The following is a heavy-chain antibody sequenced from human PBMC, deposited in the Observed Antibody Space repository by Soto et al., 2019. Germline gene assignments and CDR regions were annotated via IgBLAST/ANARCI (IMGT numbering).Heavy chain of an antibody. CDR1: GFTFSSYA. J-gene: IGHJ3*02. Sequence: GGSLRLSCATSGFTFSSYAMSWVRQAPGKGLEWVSTITGSGVNTHYADSVKGRFTISRDNSKNTLYLQMNSLRVEDTAIYYCAKDRVAADGMEFVAFDIWSQGTMVTVS. CDR2: ITGSGVNT. D-gene: IGHD6-13*01. CDR3: AKDRVAADGMEFVAFDI. V-gene: IGHV3-23*01.